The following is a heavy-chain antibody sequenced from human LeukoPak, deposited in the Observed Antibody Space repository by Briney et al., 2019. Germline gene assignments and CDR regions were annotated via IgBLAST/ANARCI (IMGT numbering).Heavy chain of an antibody. CDR2: IYTSGST. D-gene: IGHD5-18*01. Sequence: SETLSLTRTVSGGPISSYYWSWIRQPAGKGLEWIGRIYTSGSTNYHSSLKSRVTMSVDTSKNQFSLKLSSVTAADTAVYYCARVRYSYGYALDYWGQGTLVTVSS. J-gene: IGHJ4*02. CDR3: ARVRYSYGYALDY. V-gene: IGHV4-4*07. CDR1: GGPISSYY.